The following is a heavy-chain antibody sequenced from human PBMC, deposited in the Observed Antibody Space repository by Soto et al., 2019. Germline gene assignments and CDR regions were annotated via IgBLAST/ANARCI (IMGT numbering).Heavy chain of an antibody. D-gene: IGHD3-22*01. Sequence: QVQLVQSGAEVKKPGASVKVSCKASGYTFTSYGISWVRQAPGQGLEWMGWISAYNGNTNYAQKLQGRVTMTTDTYTTTAYMELGSMRSDDAAVYYCARGHSEYYSDRSGYKYWGQGTLVTVSS. V-gene: IGHV1-18*01. J-gene: IGHJ4*02. CDR1: GYTFTSYG. CDR3: ARGHSEYYSDRSGYKY. CDR2: ISAYNGNT.